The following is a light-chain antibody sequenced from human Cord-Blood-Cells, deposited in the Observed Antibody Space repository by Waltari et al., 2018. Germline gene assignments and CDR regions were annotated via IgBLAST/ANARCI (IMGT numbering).Light chain of an antibody. CDR3: CSYAGSSTFDWV. J-gene: IGLJ3*02. Sequence: QSALPHPASVSGSPGQSITIPCTGTRSAVGSYNLVSWSQQHPGKAPKPMIYEGSKRPSGVSNRFSVSKSGNTASLTISGLQAEDEADYYCCSYAGSSTFDWVFGGGTKLTVL. CDR2: EGS. CDR1: RSAVGSYNL. V-gene: IGLV2-23*03.